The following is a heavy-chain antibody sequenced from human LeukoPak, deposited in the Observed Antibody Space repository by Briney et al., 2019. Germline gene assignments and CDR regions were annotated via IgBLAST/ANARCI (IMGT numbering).Heavy chain of an antibody. CDR2: ISGSGGST. CDR1: GGSFSGYY. J-gene: IGHJ6*02. CDR3: AKDIPSPPLPYYYYGMDV. D-gene: IGHD2-2*02. V-gene: IGHV3-23*01. Sequence: ETLSLTCAVYGGSFSGYYWSWVRQAPGKGLEWVSAISGSGGSTYYADSVKGRFTISRDNSKNTLYLQMNSLRAEDTVVYYCAKDIPSPPLPYYYYGMDVWGQGTTVTVSS.